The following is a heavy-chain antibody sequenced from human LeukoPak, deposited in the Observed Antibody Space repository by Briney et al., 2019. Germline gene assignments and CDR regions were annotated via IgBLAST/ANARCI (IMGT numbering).Heavy chain of an antibody. Sequence: GGPLRLSCAASGFTFSSYAMNWVRQAPGKGLEWVSSISSSSSYIYYADSVKGRFTISRDNAKNSLYLQMNSLRAEDTAVYYCARDYDILTGYSQNDYWGQGTLVTVSS. D-gene: IGHD3-9*01. CDR3: ARDYDILTGYSQNDY. J-gene: IGHJ4*02. CDR1: GFTFSSYA. CDR2: ISSSSSYI. V-gene: IGHV3-21*01.